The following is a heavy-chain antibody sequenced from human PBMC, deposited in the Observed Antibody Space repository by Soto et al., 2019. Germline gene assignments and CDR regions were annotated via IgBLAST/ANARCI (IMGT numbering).Heavy chain of an antibody. D-gene: IGHD2-15*01. Sequence: VQLVQSGAEVKKPGSSVKVSCKASGGTFSSYAISWVRQAPGQGLEWMGGIIPIFGTANYAQKFQGRVTITADESTSTAYMELSSLRSEDTAVYYCARRSQYCSGGSCYPHYFDYWGQGTLVTVSS. CDR2: IIPIFGTA. J-gene: IGHJ4*02. CDR1: GGTFSSYA. V-gene: IGHV1-69*01. CDR3: ARRSQYCSGGSCYPHYFDY.